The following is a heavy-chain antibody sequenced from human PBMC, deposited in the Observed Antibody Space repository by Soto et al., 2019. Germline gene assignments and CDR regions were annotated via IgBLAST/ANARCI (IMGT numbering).Heavy chain of an antibody. CDR1: GGSVSSGSHY. CDR3: ARLDCISTSCLFDN. CDR2: IYYSGST. J-gene: IGHJ4*02. D-gene: IGHD2-2*01. Sequence: QVQLQESGPGLVKPSETLSLTCTVSGGSVSSGSHYWSWIRQPPGKGLEWIGYIYYSGSTNNNPPLKSRVTISVDTSKNQFSLKLSSVTAADTAVYYCARLDCISTSCLFDNWGQGTLVTVSS. V-gene: IGHV4-61*01.